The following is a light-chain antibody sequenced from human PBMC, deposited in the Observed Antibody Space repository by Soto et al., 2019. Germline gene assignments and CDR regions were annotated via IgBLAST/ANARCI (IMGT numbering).Light chain of an antibody. J-gene: IGKJ1*01. CDR1: QSVSSN. Sequence: EIVMTQSPATLSVSPGERATLSCRASQSVSSNLDWFQQKPGQAPRLLIYGASTRATGIPARFSGSGSGTEFTLTISSLQSEDFAVYYCQQYDNWRTFGHGTKVDIK. CDR2: GAS. V-gene: IGKV3-15*01. CDR3: QQYDNWRT.